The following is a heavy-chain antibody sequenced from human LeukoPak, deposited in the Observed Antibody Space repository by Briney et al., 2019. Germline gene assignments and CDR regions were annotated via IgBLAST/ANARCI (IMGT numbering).Heavy chain of an antibody. CDR1: GFTFSSYS. D-gene: IGHD3-22*01. V-gene: IGHV3-21*01. CDR3: AREPFTMIVAPMGFDY. CDR2: ISSSSSYI. J-gene: IGHJ4*02. Sequence: GGSLRLSCAASGFTFSSYSMNWVRQAPGKGLEWVSSISSSSSYIYYADSVKGRFTISRDNAKNSLYLQMNSLRAEDTAVYYCAREPFTMIVAPMGFDYWGQGTLVTVSS.